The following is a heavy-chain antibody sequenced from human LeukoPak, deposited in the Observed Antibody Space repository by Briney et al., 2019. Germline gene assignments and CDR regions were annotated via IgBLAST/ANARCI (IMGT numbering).Heavy chain of an antibody. CDR2: INSDGRST. D-gene: IGHD2-8*02. CDR3: ARARSGQHDY. Sequence: PGRSLRLSCAASGFTFSSYWMHWVRQAPGKGLMWVSRINSDGRSTDYADSVKGRFTISRDNAKNTLYLQMNSLTAEDTAVYYCARARSGQHDYWGQGTLVTVSS. J-gene: IGHJ4*02. CDR1: GFTFSSYW. V-gene: IGHV3-74*01.